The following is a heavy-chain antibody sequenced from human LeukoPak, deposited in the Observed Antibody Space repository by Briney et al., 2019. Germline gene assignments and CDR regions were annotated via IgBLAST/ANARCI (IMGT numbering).Heavy chain of an antibody. CDR1: GYSISSGYY. J-gene: IGHJ4*02. D-gene: IGHD2/OR15-2a*01. V-gene: IGHV4-38-2*01. Sequence: SETLSLTCAVSGYSISSGYYWGWIRQPPGQGLEGIGNIYHSRRTYYHPSLQSRVTISVDTSKNQFSLKLSSVTAADTAVYYCARQESGFDFDYWGQGTLVTVSS. CDR2: IYHSRRT. CDR3: ARQESGFDFDY.